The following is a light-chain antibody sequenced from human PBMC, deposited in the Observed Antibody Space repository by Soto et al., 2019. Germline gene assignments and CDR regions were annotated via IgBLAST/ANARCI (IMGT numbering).Light chain of an antibody. V-gene: IGKV3-20*01. J-gene: IGKJ1*01. CDR2: GAS. CDR1: QSVSNNY. CDR3: QQYGSPGT. Sequence: EIVLTQSPGTLSLSPGERATLSCKASQSVSNNYLAWSQQKPGQAPRLLIYGASNRATGIPDRCSGSWSGTDFTLTISRLEPEYFAVYYCQQYGSPGTFGQGTKVDIK.